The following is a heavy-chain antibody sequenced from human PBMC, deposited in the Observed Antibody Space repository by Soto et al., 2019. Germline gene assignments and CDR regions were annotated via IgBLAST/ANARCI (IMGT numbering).Heavy chain of an antibody. D-gene: IGHD2-15*01. CDR2: INHSGST. Sequence: PSETLSLTCAAYGGSFCGYYWSWIRQPPGKGLEWIGEINHSGSTNYNPSLKSRVTISVDTSKNQFSLKLSSVTAADTAVYYCAREDDYSFDYWGQGTLVTVSS. CDR3: AREDDYSFDY. CDR1: GGSFCGYY. V-gene: IGHV4-34*01. J-gene: IGHJ4*02.